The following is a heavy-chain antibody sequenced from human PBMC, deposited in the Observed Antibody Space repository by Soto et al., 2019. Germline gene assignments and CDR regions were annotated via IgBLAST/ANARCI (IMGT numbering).Heavy chain of an antibody. V-gene: IGHV3-73*01. Sequence: GGSLRLSCATSGFSFSDSTIHWVRRASGKGLEWVGRIRSKANSYTTEYAASVKGKFTISRDDTKNTAYLQMNSLKTEDTAVYLCTSFRHAVAGTENFDYWGQGTLVTVSS. J-gene: IGHJ4*02. CDR1: GFSFSDST. D-gene: IGHD6-19*01. CDR3: TSFRHAVAGTENFDY. CDR2: IRSKANSYTT.